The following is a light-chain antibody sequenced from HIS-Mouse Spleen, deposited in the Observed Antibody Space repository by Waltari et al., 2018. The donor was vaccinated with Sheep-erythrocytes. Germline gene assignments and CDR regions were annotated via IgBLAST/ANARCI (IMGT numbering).Light chain of an antibody. CDR2: SDD. V-gene: IGLV1-36*01. CDR3: AAWDDSLNGVV. Sequence: QSVLTQPPSVSEAPRQMVTISCSGSSSNIGNNAVNWYQQRPGKAPKLPIYSDDLLPSGVSDRFSGSKSGTSASLAISGLQSEDEADYYCAAWDDSLNGVVFGGGTKLTVL. CDR1: SSNIGNNA. J-gene: IGLJ2*01.